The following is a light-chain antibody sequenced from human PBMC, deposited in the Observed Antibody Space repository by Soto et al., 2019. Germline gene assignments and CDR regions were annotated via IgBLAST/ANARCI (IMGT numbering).Light chain of an antibody. CDR1: QGISSW. J-gene: IGKJ1*01. CDR2: SAS. V-gene: IGKV1-12*01. CDR3: NQAHSCPPP. Sequence: TQSPSSVYASEGDRVTITCRARQGISSWLAWYQQKPGHAHEALIYSASSLQSGVPSRFSGSGSRTDVTLTISSLQPEDFATYYFNQAHSCPPPFGQGTKVDSK.